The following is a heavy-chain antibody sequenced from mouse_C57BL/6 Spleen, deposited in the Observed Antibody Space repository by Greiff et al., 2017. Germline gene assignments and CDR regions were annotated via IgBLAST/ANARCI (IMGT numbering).Heavy chain of an antibody. D-gene: IGHD2-3*01. CDR1: GYTFTSYW. J-gene: IGHJ2*01. CDR2: IDPSDSYT. Sequence: QVQLQQPGAELVKPGASVKLSCKASGYTFTSYWMQWVKQRPGQGLERIGEIDPSDSYTNYNQKFKGKATLTVDTSSSTAYMQLSSLTSEDSAVYYCADGYYFDYWGQGTTLTVSS. CDR3: ADGYYFDY. V-gene: IGHV1-50*01.